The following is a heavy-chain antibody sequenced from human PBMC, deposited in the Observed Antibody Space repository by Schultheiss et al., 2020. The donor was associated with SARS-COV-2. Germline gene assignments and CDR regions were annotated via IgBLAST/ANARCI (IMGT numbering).Heavy chain of an antibody. CDR1: GGSISSGGYY. J-gene: IGHJ6*03. CDR2: IYYSGST. CDR3: ARGYGDYLGGYYYYYYMDV. Sequence: SETLSLTCTVSGGSISSGGYYWSWIRQHPGKGLEWIGNIYYSGSTYYNPSLKSRVTISVDTSKNQFSLKLSSVTAADTAVYYCARGYGDYLGGYYYYYYMDVWGKGTTVTVSS. D-gene: IGHD4-17*01. V-gene: IGHV4-31*03.